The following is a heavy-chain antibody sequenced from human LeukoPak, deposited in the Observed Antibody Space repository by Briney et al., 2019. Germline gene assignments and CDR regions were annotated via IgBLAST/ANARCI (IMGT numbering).Heavy chain of an antibody. D-gene: IGHD3-3*01. Sequence: GASVKVSCEASGYTFTSYAMNWVRQAPGQGLEWMGWINTNTGNPTYAQGFTGRFVFSLDTSVSTAYLQISSLKAEDTAVYYCARFTRGLRFLEWLLDYWGQGTLVTVSS. CDR2: INTNTGNP. V-gene: IGHV7-4-1*02. CDR1: GYTFTSYA. CDR3: ARFTRGLRFLEWLLDY. J-gene: IGHJ4*02.